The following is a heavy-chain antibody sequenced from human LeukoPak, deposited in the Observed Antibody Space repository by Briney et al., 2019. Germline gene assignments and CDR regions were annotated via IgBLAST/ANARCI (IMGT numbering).Heavy chain of an antibody. Sequence: PRASVKVSCKASGYTFTGYYMHWVRQAPGQGLEWMGWINPNSGGTNYAQKFQGRVTMTRDTSISTAYMELSRLRSDDTAVYYCARPLRTLCSGGSCYSAWFDPWGQGTLVTVSS. D-gene: IGHD2-15*01. CDR2: INPNSGGT. CDR1: GYTFTGYY. CDR3: ARPLRTLCSGGSCYSAWFDP. J-gene: IGHJ5*02. V-gene: IGHV1-2*02.